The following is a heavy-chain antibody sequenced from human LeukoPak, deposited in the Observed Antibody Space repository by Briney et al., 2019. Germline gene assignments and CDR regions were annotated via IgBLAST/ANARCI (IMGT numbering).Heavy chain of an antibody. Sequence: SETLSLTCAVYGGSFSGYYWSWIRQPPGKGLEWIGEINHSGSTNYNPSLKSRVTISVDTSKNQFSLKLSSVTAADTAVYYCARAGYCSSTSCWFDPWGQGTLVTISS. V-gene: IGHV4-34*01. J-gene: IGHJ5*02. CDR2: INHSGST. CDR3: ARAGYCSSTSCWFDP. D-gene: IGHD2-2*01. CDR1: GGSFSGYY.